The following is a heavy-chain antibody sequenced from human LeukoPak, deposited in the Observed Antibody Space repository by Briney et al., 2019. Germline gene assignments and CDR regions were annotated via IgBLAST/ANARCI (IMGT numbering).Heavy chain of an antibody. CDR2: INPSGGGT. CDR3: ARSELQFDYFDY. J-gene: IGHJ4*02. Sequence: ASVKVSCKASGYTFTSYYMHWVRQAPGQGLEWMGIINPSGGGTSYAQRFQGRVTMTRDTSTSTVYMELSSLRSKDTAVYYCARSELQFDYFDYWGQGTLVTVSS. D-gene: IGHD5-24*01. CDR1: GYTFTSYY. V-gene: IGHV1-46*01.